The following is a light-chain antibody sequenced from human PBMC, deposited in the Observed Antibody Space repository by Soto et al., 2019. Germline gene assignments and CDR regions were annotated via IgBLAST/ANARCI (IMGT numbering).Light chain of an antibody. CDR2: DAS. V-gene: IGKV1-12*01. CDR3: LQDYNYPWT. Sequence: DIQMTQSPSSVSASVGDRVTITCRASQGISNWLAWYQQKAGKAPNLLIFDASILQSGVPSRFSGSGSGTDFTLTISSLQPEDFATYYCLQDYNYPWTFGQGTKVEIK. J-gene: IGKJ1*01. CDR1: QGISNW.